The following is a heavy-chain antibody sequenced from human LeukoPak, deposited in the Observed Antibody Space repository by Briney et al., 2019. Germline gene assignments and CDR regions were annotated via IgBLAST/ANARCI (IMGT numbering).Heavy chain of an antibody. Sequence: ASVKVSCKASGYTFTGYYMHWVRQAPGQGLEWMGWINPNSGGTNYAQKFQGRVTMTRDTSISTAYMELSRLRSDDTAVYYCARSVTMIVVVMRGGLGYWGQRTLVTVSS. V-gene: IGHV1-2*02. CDR2: INPNSGGT. CDR3: ARSVTMIVVVMRGGLGY. CDR1: GYTFTGYY. D-gene: IGHD3-22*01. J-gene: IGHJ4*02.